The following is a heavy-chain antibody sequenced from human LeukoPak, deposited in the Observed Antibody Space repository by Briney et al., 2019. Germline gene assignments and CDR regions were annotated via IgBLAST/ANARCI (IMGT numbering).Heavy chain of an antibody. CDR3: VKSAGFDWLSPLDAFDI. D-gene: IGHD3-9*01. CDR2: ISSSGGST. CDR1: GFTFSRYA. Sequence: QAGGSLRLSCSASGFTFSRYAMHWVRQAPGKGLEYVSAISSSGGSTYYADSVKGRFTISRDNSKDTLYLQMSSPRAEDTTVYYCVKSAGFDWLSPLDAFDIWGQGTMVTVSS. V-gene: IGHV3-64D*06. J-gene: IGHJ3*02.